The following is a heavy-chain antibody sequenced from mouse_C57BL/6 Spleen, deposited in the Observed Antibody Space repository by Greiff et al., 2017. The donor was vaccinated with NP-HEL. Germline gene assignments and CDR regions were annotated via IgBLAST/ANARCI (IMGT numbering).Heavy chain of an antibody. V-gene: IGHV5-12*01. CDR2: ISNGGGST. J-gene: IGHJ4*01. Sequence: EVNVVESGGGLVQPGGSLKLSCAASGFTFSDYYMYWVRQTPEKRLEWVAYISNGGGSTYYPDTVKGRFTSSRDNAKNTLYLQMSSLKSEDTAMYYCARTERGRDAMDYWGQGTSVTVSS. CDR1: GFTFSDYY. CDR3: ARTERGRDAMDY.